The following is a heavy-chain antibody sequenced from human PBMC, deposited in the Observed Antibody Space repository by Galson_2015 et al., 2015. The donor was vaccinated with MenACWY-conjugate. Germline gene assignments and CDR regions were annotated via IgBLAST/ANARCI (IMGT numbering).Heavy chain of an antibody. J-gene: IGHJ6*02. CDR2: IRSKANNYAT. Sequence: SLRLSCAASGFKFSDAAMHWVRQASGKGLEWVGRIRSKANNYATAYAASVKGRFTISRDDPKNTAFLQMNSLKTEDTAVYYCTKWLEMDVWGQGTTVTVSS. CDR1: GFKFSDAA. CDR3: TKWLEMDV. D-gene: IGHD6-19*01. V-gene: IGHV3-73*01.